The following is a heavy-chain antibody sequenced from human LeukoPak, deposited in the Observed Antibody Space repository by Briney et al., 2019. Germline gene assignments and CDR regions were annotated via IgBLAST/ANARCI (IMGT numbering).Heavy chain of an antibody. V-gene: IGHV1-2*02. CDR2: INPNSGGT. CDR3: ARDLPKTGYVGAFDI. J-gene: IGHJ3*02. CDR1: GYRFTDYY. Sequence: ASVKVSCKASGYRFTDYYILWARQAPGQGPEWMGWINPNSGGTNYAQNFKGRVTMTRDTSISTAYMELTSLTSDDTAVYYCARDLPKTGYVGAFDIWGQGTMVTVSS. D-gene: IGHD5-12*01.